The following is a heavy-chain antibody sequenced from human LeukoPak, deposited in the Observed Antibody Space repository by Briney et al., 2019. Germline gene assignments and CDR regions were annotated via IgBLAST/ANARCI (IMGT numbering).Heavy chain of an antibody. CDR1: GGSVSSGSYY. CDR2: IYYSGST. J-gene: IGHJ4*02. D-gene: IGHD3-9*01. Sequence: SETLSLTCTVSGGSVSSGSYYWSWIRQPPGKGLEWIGYIYYSGSTNYNPSLKSRVTISVDTSKNQFSLKLSSVTAADTALYYWACGYYDILTGSPPFDYWGQGTLVTVSS. V-gene: IGHV4-61*01. CDR3: ACGYYDILTGSPPFDY.